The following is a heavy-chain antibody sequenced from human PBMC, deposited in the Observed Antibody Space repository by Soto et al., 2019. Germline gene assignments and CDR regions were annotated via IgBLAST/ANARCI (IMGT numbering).Heavy chain of an antibody. CDR3: ARGATTGSTYWFDP. CDR2: IGTAGDT. D-gene: IGHD1-26*01. CDR1: GFTFSSYD. Sequence: EVQLVESGGGLVQPGGSLRLSCAASGFTFSSYDMHWVRQATGKGLEWVSAIGTAGDTYYPGSVKGRFTISRENAMNSLYLQMNSLRAGDTAVYYCARGATTGSTYWFDPWGQGTLVTVSS. V-gene: IGHV3-13*01. J-gene: IGHJ5*02.